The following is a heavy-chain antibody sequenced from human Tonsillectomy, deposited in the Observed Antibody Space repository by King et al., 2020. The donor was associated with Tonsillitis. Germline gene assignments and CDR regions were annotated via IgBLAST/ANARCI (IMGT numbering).Heavy chain of an antibody. CDR2: IRGSGGST. D-gene: IGHD4-23*01. CDR3: AKFRSGVDSPYYFDY. V-gene: IGHV3-23*04. J-gene: IGHJ4*02. Sequence: VQLVESGGGLVQPGGSLRLSCAASGFTFSTYAMSWVRQAPGKGLEWVSVIRGSGGSTHYVDSVKGRFTISRDNSKNTLYLQMNSLRAEDTAVYYCAKFRSGVDSPYYFDYWGQGTLVTVSS. CDR1: GFTFSTYA.